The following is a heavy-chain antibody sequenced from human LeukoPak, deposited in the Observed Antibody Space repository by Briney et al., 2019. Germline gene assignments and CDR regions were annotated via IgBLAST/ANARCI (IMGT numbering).Heavy chain of an antibody. Sequence: GGSLRLSCVASGFTFSSSWMSWVRQAPGKGLEWVANIKQDGSEKYYADSVKGRFTISRDNAKNSLYLEMNSLRAEDTAVYYCARDQFKAFDYWGQGTLVTVSS. CDR1: GFTFSSSW. V-gene: IGHV3-7*01. CDR2: IKQDGSEK. J-gene: IGHJ4*02. CDR3: ARDQFKAFDY.